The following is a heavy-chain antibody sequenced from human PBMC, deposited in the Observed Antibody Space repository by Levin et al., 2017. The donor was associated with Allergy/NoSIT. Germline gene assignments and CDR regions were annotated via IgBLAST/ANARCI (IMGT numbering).Heavy chain of an antibody. J-gene: IGHJ4*02. D-gene: IGHD3-10*01. Sequence: SETLSLTCAVYGGSFSGYYWSWIRQPPGKGLEWIGEINHSGSTNYNPTLKSRVTISVDTSKNQFSLKLSSVTAADTAVYYCATLRSRASRSQYYYGSGSYKWTDYWGQGTLVTVSS. CDR3: ATLRSRASRSQYYYGSGSYKWTDY. CDR2: INHSGST. CDR1: GGSFSGYY. V-gene: IGHV4-34*01.